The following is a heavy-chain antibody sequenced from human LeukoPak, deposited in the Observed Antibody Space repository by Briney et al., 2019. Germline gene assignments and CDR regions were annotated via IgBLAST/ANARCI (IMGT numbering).Heavy chain of an antibody. CDR1: GFTFRSYG. V-gene: IGHV3-33*06. CDR2: IWYDGSNK. D-gene: IGHD1-26*01. J-gene: IGHJ4*02. CDR3: AKVGIVGATNDDY. Sequence: GKSLRLSCAASGFTFRSYGMHWVRQAPGKGLEWVAVIWYDGSNKYYADSVKGRFTISRDNSKNTLYLQMNSLRAEDTAVYYCAKVGIVGATNDDYWGQGTLVTVSS.